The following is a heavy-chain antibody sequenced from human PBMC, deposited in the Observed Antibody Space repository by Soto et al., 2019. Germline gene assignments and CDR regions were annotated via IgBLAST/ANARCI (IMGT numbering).Heavy chain of an antibody. V-gene: IGHV4-31*03. J-gene: IGHJ4*02. CDR3: ARVESASWLDS. CDR1: GDSVSNGAYY. CDR2: IFYSGDT. D-gene: IGHD2-2*01. Sequence: QVQLQESGPGLVEPSQTLSLTCTVSGDSVSNGAYYWSWIRQPPGKGLEWIGYIFYSGDTQYNPSLRSRLTISVDTSQNQFSLKLSSVTVADTAVYFCARVESASWLDSWGQGTLVTVSS.